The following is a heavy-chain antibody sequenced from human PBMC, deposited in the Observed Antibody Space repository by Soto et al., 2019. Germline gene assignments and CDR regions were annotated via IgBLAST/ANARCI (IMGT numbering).Heavy chain of an antibody. V-gene: IGHV4-31*03. D-gene: IGHD3-10*01. J-gene: IGHJ6*02. CDR3: ARAYGSGYMDV. CDR2: IYYSGST. CDR1: GGSISSGGYY. Sequence: QVQLQESGPGLVKPSQTLSLTCTVSGGSISSGGYYWSWIRQHPGKGLEWIGYIYYSGSTYYHSSLKSRVTLSVDTSKNPSSLTLSSVTAADTAVYYCARAYGSGYMDVWGQGTTVTVSS.